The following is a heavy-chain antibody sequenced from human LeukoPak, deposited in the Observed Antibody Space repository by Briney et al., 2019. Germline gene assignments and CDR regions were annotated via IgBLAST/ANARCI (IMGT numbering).Heavy chain of an antibody. CDR1: GFTFSSYS. D-gene: IGHD3-16*02. Sequence: GGSLRLSCAASGFTFSSYSMNWVRQAPGEGLGWVSSISSISSYIYYADSVQGRFHNSRDNPKNSLYLEMNRLRAEDPAVYYCASYYEYVWGSYRYGHYWGQGTLVTVSS. J-gene: IGHJ4*02. CDR2: ISSISSYI. CDR3: ASYYEYVWGSYRYGHY. V-gene: IGHV3-21*01.